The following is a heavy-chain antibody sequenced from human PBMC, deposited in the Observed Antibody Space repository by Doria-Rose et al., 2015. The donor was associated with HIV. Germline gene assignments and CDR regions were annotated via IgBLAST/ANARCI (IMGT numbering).Heavy chain of an antibody. V-gene: IGHV3-30*04. J-gene: IGHJ4*02. CDR3: ARDRPTYSSSPLDF. CDR1: GFIFNTHT. CDR2: ISSDGSDK. Sequence: QVQLVQSGGGVVQPGRSLRLFCAASGFIFNTHTMHWVRQAPGKGLEWVAVISSDGSDKYYADSVKGRFIIPRDNSNNTLYLQMNSLRAEDTALYYCARDRPTYSSSPLDFWGQGTLVTVSS. D-gene: IGHD6-6*01.